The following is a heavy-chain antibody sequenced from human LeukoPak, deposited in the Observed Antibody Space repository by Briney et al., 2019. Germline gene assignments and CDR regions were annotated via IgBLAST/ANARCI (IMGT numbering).Heavy chain of an antibody. J-gene: IGHJ4*02. CDR3: ARDQEGFDY. V-gene: IGHV1-46*01. CDR2: IYPRDSST. CDR1: GNTFTSNY. Sequence: ASVKVSCKASGNTFTSNYIHWVRQAPGQGLEWMGMIYPRDSSTSYAQKFQGRVTVTRDTSTSTVHMELSGLRSEDTAVYYCARDQEGFDYWGQGTLVTVSP.